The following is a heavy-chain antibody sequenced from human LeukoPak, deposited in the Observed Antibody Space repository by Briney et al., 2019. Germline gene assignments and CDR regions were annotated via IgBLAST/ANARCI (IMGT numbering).Heavy chain of an antibody. CDR3: ARGSSGWFNFDY. J-gene: IGHJ4*02. CDR1: GFTFSDYY. CDR2: ISGSNTYT. Sequence: KPGGSLRLSCTASGFTFSDYYMSWTRQAPGKGLEWVSYISGSNTYTNYADSVKGRFTISRDNAKNSLYLQMNSLRAEDTAVYYCARGSSGWFNFDYWGQGTLVTVSS. D-gene: IGHD6-19*01. V-gene: IGHV3-11*06.